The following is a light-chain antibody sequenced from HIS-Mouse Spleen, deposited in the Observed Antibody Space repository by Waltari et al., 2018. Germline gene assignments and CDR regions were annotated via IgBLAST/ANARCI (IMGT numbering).Light chain of an antibody. J-gene: IGLJ3*02. Sequence: QSALTQPASVSGSPGQSITLSCTGTSSDVGSYNLVSWYQQHPVKAPKLMIYEGSKRPSGVSNRCAGSKTGNTASLTISGLQAEDEADYYCCSYAGSSTWVFGGGTKLTVL. CDR1: SSDVGSYNL. V-gene: IGLV2-23*01. CDR2: EGS. CDR3: CSYAGSSTWV.